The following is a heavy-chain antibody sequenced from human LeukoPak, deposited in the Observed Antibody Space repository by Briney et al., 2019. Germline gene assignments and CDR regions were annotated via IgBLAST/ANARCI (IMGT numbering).Heavy chain of an antibody. V-gene: IGHV3-48*02. J-gene: IGHJ4*02. CDR1: GFTFNTYA. CDR2: ISSSSSTI. CDR3: ARHFTSMASFDH. Sequence: QPGGSLRLSCAASGFTFNTYAMNWVRQSPGKGLEWVSYISSSSSTIYYADSVKGRFTISRDNAKNSLYLQMNSLRDEDTALYYCARHFTSMASFDHWGQGTLVTVSS. D-gene: IGHD5-18*01.